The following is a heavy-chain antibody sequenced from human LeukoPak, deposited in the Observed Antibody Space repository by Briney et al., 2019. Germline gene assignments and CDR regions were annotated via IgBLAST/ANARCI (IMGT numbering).Heavy chain of an antibody. V-gene: IGHV1-46*01. D-gene: IGHD3-22*01. CDR1: GYTFTSYY. J-gene: IGHJ4*02. CDR3: ARSYDSSGYYLGRFDY. Sequence: ASVKVSCKASGYTFTSYYMHWVRQAPGQGLEWMGKINPSGGSTSYAQKFQDRVTMTRDTSTSTVYMELSSLRSEDTAVYYCARSYDSSGYYLGRFDYWGQGTLVTVSS. CDR2: INPSGGST.